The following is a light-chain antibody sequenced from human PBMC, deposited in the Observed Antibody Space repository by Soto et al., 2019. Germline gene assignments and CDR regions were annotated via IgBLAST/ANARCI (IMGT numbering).Light chain of an antibody. CDR2: DVT. CDR1: SSDIGAYNY. CDR3: SSHGGANNVYL. Sequence: QSSLAQPPSASGSPGQSVAISCTGTSSDIGAYNYVSWYQQHPGKVPKLIIYDVTNRPSGVPDRFSASKSGNTASLTVSGLQAEDEADYYCSSHGGANNVYLVGTGTKVTVL. V-gene: IGLV2-8*01. J-gene: IGLJ1*01.